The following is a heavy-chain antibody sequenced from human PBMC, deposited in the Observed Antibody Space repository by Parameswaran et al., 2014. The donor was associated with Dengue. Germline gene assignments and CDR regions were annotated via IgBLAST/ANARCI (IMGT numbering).Heavy chain of an antibody. CDR2: ISAYNGNT. CDR3: ARGLLYQLPSAYYYGMDV. V-gene: IGHV1-18*01. Sequence: SWVRQAPGQGLEWMGWISAYNGNTNYAQKLQGRVTMTTDTSTSTAYMELRSLRSDDTAVYYCARGLLYQLPSAYYYGMDVWGQGTTVTVSS. D-gene: IGHD2-2*01. J-gene: IGHJ6*02.